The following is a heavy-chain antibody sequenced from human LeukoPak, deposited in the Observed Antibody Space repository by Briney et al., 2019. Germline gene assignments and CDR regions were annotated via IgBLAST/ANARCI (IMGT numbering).Heavy chain of an antibody. V-gene: IGHV1-8*01. D-gene: IGHD2-15*01. J-gene: IGHJ4*02. CDR1: GYTFTSYD. CDR3: ARAGYCSGGSCYRVYYFDY. Sequence: ASVKVSCKASGYTFTSYDIDWVRQATGQGLEWMGWMNPNSGNTGYAQKFQGRVTMTRNTSISTAYMELSSLRSEDTAVYYCARAGYCSGGSCYRVYYFDYWGQGTLVTVSS. CDR2: MNPNSGNT.